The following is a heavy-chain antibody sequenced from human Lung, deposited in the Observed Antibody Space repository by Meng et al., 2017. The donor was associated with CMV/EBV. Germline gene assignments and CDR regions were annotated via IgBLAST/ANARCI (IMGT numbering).Heavy chain of an antibody. CDR3: AREEYSSSSQAGQYYYYYYGMDV. J-gene: IGHJ6*04. Sequence: GGSXRLXCAASGFTFDDYGMSWGRQAPGKGLEWVSGINWNGGSTGYADTVKGRFTISRDNAKNSLYLQMNSLRAEDTALYYCAREEYSSSSQAGQYYYYYYGMDVWGKGTXVTVSS. CDR1: GFTFDDYG. CDR2: INWNGGST. D-gene: IGHD6-6*01. V-gene: IGHV3-20*04.